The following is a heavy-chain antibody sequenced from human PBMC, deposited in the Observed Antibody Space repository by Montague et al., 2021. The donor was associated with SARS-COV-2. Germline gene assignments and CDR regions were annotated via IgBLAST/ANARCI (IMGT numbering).Heavy chain of an antibody. CDR3: ARHHSIFGVVILSRRNWFGP. CDR2: IYYSGST. J-gene: IGHJ5*02. Sequence: SETLSLTCTVSGDSVSTISYYWGWIRQTPGKGLEWIGSIYYSGSTYYNSSLKSRVTISIDTSKNQFSLKLTSVTAADTAVYYCARHHSIFGVVILSRRNWFGPWGQGTLVTVSS. CDR1: GDSVSTISYY. V-gene: IGHV4-39*01. D-gene: IGHD3-3*01.